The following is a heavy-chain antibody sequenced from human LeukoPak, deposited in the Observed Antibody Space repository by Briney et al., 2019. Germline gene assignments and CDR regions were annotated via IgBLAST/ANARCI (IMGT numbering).Heavy chain of an antibody. CDR1: GGTFSSYA. CDR3: ARVAYGSGSYYHYYYYGMDV. J-gene: IGHJ6*02. D-gene: IGHD3-10*01. V-gene: IGHV1-69*13. Sequence: SVKVSCKASGGTFSSYAISWVRQAPGQGLEWMGGIIPIFGTANYAPKFQGGVTITADESTSTAYMELSSLRSEDTAVYYCARVAYGSGSYYHYYYYGMDVWGQGTTVTVSS. CDR2: IIPIFGTA.